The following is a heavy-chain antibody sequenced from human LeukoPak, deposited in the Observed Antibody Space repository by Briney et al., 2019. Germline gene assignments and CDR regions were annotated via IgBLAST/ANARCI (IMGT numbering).Heavy chain of an antibody. J-gene: IGHJ6*02. CDR1: GYTFTGYY. V-gene: IGHV1-2*02. D-gene: IGHD2-2*01. CDR3: ARDPYCSSTSCYLYYYYYYAMDV. CDR2: INPNSGGT. Sequence: ASVKVSCKASGYTFTGYYMHWVRQAPGQGVEWMGWINPNSGGTNYAQKFQGRVTMTRDTSISTAYMELSRLRSDDTAVYYCARDPYCSSTSCYLYYYYYYAMDVWGQGTTVTVSS.